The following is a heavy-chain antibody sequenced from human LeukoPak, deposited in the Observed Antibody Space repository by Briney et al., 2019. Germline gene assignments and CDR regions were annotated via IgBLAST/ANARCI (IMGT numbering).Heavy chain of an antibody. J-gene: IGHJ4*02. CDR3: ATHVPYYYDSSGYYGIRVGGPFVY. Sequence: PGGSLRLSCAASGSTFSSYGMSWVRQAPGKGLEWVSAISGSGGSTYYADSVKGRFTISRDNSKNTLYLQMNSLRAEDTAVYYCATHVPYYYDSSGYYGIRVGGPFVYWGQGTLVTVSS. D-gene: IGHD3-22*01. CDR2: ISGSGGST. CDR1: GSTFSSYG. V-gene: IGHV3-23*01.